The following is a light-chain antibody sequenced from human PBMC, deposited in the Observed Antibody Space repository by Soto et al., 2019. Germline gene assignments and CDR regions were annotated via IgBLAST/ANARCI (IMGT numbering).Light chain of an antibody. Sequence: DIHLTQSPSTLSASVGDRVTITFRASQTINSWLAWYQQKPGKAPKLLIYKASTLESGVPSRFSGSGSGTEFTLTISSLQPDDFATYYCQHWVDYMWTFGQGTKVEIK. CDR1: QTINSW. CDR3: QHWVDYMWT. V-gene: IGKV1-5*03. CDR2: KAS. J-gene: IGKJ1*01.